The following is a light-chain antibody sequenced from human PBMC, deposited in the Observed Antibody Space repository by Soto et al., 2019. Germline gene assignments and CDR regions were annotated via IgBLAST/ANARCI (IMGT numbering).Light chain of an antibody. V-gene: IGKV1-5*01. CDR2: DAS. J-gene: IGKJ1*01. CDR1: QRISNW. CDR3: QQYNNPWT. Sequence: IQMTQSPSTLSASVGDRVAITCRASQRISNWLAWYQQKPGKAPKLLIYDASSLESGVPSRFSGSVSGPEFTLTISSLQPDDFATYYCQQYNNPWTFGQGTKVDVK.